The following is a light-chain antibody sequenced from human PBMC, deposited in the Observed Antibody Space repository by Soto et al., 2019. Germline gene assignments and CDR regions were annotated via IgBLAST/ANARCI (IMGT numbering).Light chain of an antibody. CDR1: SSDVGGYNY. CDR2: EVN. V-gene: IGLV2-14*01. Sequence: QSALTQPASVSGSPGQSVTISCTGTSSDVGGYNYVSWYQHHPGKVPKLMIYEVNNRPSGVSNRFSGSKSGNTASLTISGLQAEDEADYYCTSYRSTSTWVFGGGTKVTVL. CDR3: TSYRSTSTWV. J-gene: IGLJ3*02.